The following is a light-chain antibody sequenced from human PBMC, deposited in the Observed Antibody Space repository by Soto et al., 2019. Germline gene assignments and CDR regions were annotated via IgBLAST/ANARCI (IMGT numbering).Light chain of an antibody. Sequence: DVQMTQSPSSLSASVGDRVTITCRASHSIASSLNWYQQKPGKAPKLLIYTASSLQTGVPSRFSGSGSGTDFTLTISSLQPEDFATYFCQQTYTTPPCTFGQGTKLEIK. CDR1: HSIASS. CDR2: TAS. V-gene: IGKV1-39*01. CDR3: QQTYTTPPCT. J-gene: IGKJ2*02.